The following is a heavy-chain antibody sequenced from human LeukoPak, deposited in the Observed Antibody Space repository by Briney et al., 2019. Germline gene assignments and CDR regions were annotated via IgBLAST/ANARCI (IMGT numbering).Heavy chain of an antibody. D-gene: IGHD3-22*01. CDR2: IENDASEK. CDR1: GFTLSIYG. Sequence: GGSLRLSCAASGFTLSIYGMHWVRQAPGKGLEWVAFIENDASEKKYVDSVKGRFTISRDNSKNTLYLQMNNLRAEDTAVYYCAKFYYDSSGYYYPGAFDIWGQGTMVTVSS. CDR3: AKFYYDSSGYYYPGAFDI. V-gene: IGHV3-30*02. J-gene: IGHJ3*02.